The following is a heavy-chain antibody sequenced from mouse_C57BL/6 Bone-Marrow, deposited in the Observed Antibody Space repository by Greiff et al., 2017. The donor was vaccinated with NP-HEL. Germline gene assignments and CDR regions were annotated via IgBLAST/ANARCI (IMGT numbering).Heavy chain of an antibody. V-gene: IGHV1-64*01. CDR1: GYTFTSYW. CDR3: AKGTVVPYYFDY. CDR2: IHPNSGST. D-gene: IGHD1-1*01. J-gene: IGHJ2*01. Sequence: VKLQQPGAELVKPGASVKLSCKASGYTFTSYWMHWVKQRPGQGLEWIGMIHPNSGSTNYNEKFKSKATLTVDKSSSTAYMQLSSLTSEDSAVYYSAKGTVVPYYFDYWGQGTTLTVSS.